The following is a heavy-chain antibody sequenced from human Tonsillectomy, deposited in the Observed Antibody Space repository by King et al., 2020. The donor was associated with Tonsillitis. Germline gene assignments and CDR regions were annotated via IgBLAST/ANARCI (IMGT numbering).Heavy chain of an antibody. J-gene: IGHJ4*02. CDR1: GFTLSSYT. D-gene: IGHD1-26*01. V-gene: IGHV3-48*01. Sequence: VQLVESGGGLVQPGGSLRLSCAASGFTLSSYTMNWVRQAPGKGLEWVSAISGSGSSLYYVDSVKGPFTISKDNAKNSLYLKMHRLRAEDTAVYDCARGLVGRSCFDYWGRGTLVTVSS. CDR3: ARGLVGRSCFDY. CDR2: ISGSGSSL.